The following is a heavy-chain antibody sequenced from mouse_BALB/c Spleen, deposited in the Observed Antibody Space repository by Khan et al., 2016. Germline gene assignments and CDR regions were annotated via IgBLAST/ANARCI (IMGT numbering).Heavy chain of an antibody. CDR1: GYTFSSYW. D-gene: IGHD1-1*01. J-gene: IGHJ4*01. V-gene: IGHV1-9*01. CDR3: ARYGSSYYYAMDY. CDR2: ILPGRGST. Sequence: VQLQESGAELMKPGASVKISCKATGYTFSSYWIEWVKQRPGHGLEWIGEILPGRGSTNYNEKFKGKATFTADTSSNTAYMQLSSLTSEDSAVYYCARYGSSYYYAMDYWGQGTTVTISS.